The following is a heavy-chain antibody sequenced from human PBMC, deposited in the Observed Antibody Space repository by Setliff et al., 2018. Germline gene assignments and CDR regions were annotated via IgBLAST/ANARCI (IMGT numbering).Heavy chain of an antibody. J-gene: IGHJ5*02. CDR1: GFYFDDYG. Sequence: LRLSCAASGFYFDDYGMNWVRQVPGKGPEWVAGINWNGRATGYADSVKGRFTISRDNAKNYVYLQMDSLRVEDTALYYCATRAGGGSGPWGQGTLVTVSS. CDR3: ATRAGGGSGP. V-gene: IGHV3-20*04. D-gene: IGHD6-19*01. CDR2: INWNGRAT.